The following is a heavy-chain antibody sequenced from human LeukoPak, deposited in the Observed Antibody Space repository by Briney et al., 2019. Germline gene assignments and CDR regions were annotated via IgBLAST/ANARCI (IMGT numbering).Heavy chain of an antibody. Sequence: GSLRLSCAASGFTFNNYAMSWVRQAPGKGLEWIGEINHSGSTNYNPSLKSRVTTSVDTSKNQFPLKLSSVTAADTAVYYCASPARGEDAFDIWGQGTMVTVSS. CDR2: INHSGST. CDR3: ASPARGEDAFDI. CDR1: GFTFNNYA. V-gene: IGHV4-34*01. D-gene: IGHD3-16*01. J-gene: IGHJ3*02.